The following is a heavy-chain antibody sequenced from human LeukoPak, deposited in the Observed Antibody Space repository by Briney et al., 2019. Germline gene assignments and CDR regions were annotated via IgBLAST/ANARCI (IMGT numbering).Heavy chain of an antibody. CDR3: ARVGKGLLRGVIDY. D-gene: IGHD3-10*01. CDR1: GFTVSSNY. V-gene: IGHV3-66*01. CDR2: IYRDHNT. Sequence: GGSLRLSCAASGFTVSSNYMSWVRQAPGKGLEGVSVIYRDHNTYYADSMKGRFTISRDNLKNTLYFQMNSLRAEDTAVYYCARVGKGLLRGVIDYWGQGTLVTVSS. J-gene: IGHJ4*02.